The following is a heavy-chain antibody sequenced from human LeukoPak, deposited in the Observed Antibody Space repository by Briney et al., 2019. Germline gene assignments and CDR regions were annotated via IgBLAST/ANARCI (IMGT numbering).Heavy chain of an antibody. CDR3: AREGGYYDSSGYYPLYYFDY. V-gene: IGHV3-48*03. J-gene: IGHJ4*02. CDR2: ISSSGSTI. D-gene: IGHD3-22*01. Sequence: PGGSLRLSCAASGFTFSSYEMNWVRQAPGKGLEWVSYISSSGSTIYYADSVKGRFTISRDNAKNSLYLQMNSLRAEDTAVYYCAREGGYYDSSGYYPLYYFDYWGQGTLVTVSS. CDR1: GFTFSSYE.